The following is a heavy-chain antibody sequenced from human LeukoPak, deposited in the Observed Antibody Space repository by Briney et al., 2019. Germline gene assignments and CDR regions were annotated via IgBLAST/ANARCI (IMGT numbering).Heavy chain of an antibody. CDR3: ARSGMLRHFDY. D-gene: IGHD2-2*01. CDR2: ISGSGGST. CDR1: GFTFSSYA. V-gene: IGHV3-23*01. Sequence: GGSLRLSCAASGFTFSSYAMSWVRRAPGKGLEWVSAISGSGGSTYYADSVKGRFTISRDNSKNTLYLQMNSLRAEDTAVYYCARSGMLRHFDYWGQGTLVTVSS. J-gene: IGHJ4*02.